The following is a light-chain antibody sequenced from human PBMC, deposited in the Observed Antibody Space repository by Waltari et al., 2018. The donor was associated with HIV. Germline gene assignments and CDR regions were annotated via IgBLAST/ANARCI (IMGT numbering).Light chain of an antibody. V-gene: IGLV2-14*01. CDR3: SSYTSTITVV. Sequence: QSALTQPASVSGSPGPSVTISCTGTHSDLGDSTYVSWYQQHPGKAPKLIIFAVSNRPSGVSNRFSGSKSGNTASLTISGLQAEDEADYYCSSYTSTITVVFGGGTKVTVL. CDR1: HSDLGDSTY. CDR2: AVS. J-gene: IGLJ2*01.